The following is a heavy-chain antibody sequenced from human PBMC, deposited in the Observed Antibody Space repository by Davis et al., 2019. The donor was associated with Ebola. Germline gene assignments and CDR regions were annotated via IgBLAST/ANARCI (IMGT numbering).Heavy chain of an antibody. J-gene: IGHJ6*02. V-gene: IGHV1-46*01. CDR3: ARDGPDYYGLDV. CDR2: INPSGGST. CDR1: GYTFSNYY. Sequence: ASVKVSCKAFGYTFSNYYIHWVRQAPGQGLEWMGIINPSGGSTSYAQKFQGRVTMTRDTSTSTVYMELSGLRSGDTAVYYCARDGPDYYGLDVWGQGTTVTVSS.